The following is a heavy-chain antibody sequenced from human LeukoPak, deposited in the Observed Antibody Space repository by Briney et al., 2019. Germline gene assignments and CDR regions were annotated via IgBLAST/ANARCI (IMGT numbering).Heavy chain of an antibody. V-gene: IGHV4-61*08. D-gene: IGHD6-6*01. CDR1: GASISSDGYY. J-gene: IGHJ5*02. CDR3: AREYSSSSGGWFDP. CDR2: IYYTGST. Sequence: SETLSLTCTVSGASISSDGYYWSWIRQPPGKGLEWIGYIYYTGSTTYNPSLKSRVTISVDTSKNQFSLKLTSVSAADTAVYYCAREYSSSSGGWFDPWGQGTLVTVSS.